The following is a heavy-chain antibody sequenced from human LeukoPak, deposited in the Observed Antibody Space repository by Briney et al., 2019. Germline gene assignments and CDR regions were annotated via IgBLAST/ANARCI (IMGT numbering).Heavy chain of an antibody. V-gene: IGHV4-34*01. CDR3: ASNSFDYYGSGSYSVDY. D-gene: IGHD3-10*01. J-gene: IGHJ4*02. CDR1: GGSSSGYY. Sequence: SETLSLTCAVYGGSSSGYYWSWIRQPPGKGLEWIGEINHSGSTNYNPSLKSRVTISVDTSKNQFSLKLSSVTAADTAVYYCASNSFDYYGSGSYSVDYWGQGTLVTVSS. CDR2: INHSGST.